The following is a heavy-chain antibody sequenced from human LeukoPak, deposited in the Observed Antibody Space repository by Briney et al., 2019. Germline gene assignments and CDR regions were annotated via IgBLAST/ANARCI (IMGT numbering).Heavy chain of an antibody. CDR3: ARGADFSDS. Sequence: GSLRLSCAASGFSLRSSEMNWVRQAPGKGPEWVAHINSADNVEYYTDSVRGRFTMSRDNAKNTLYLQMNSLRAEDTALYYCARGADFSDSWGQGTLVTISS. D-gene: IGHD2/OR15-2a*01. CDR1: GFSLRSSE. V-gene: IGHV3-48*03. CDR2: INSADNVE. J-gene: IGHJ4*02.